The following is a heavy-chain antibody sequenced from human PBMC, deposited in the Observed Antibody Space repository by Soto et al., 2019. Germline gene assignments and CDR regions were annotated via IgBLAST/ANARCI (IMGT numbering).Heavy chain of an antibody. D-gene: IGHD3-22*01. J-gene: IGHJ4*02. CDR3: VRVPYENTGHYAC. V-gene: IGHV1-46*01. Sequence: ASVKVSCKTSGFTFTTYYIHWVRQAPGQGLEWMGMIDPSGGSTTYAQKFQGRITMTSDMSTSTVYMELSSLRSEDTAVYYCVRVPYENTGHYACWGQGTLVTVSS. CDR1: GFTFTTYY. CDR2: IDPSGGST.